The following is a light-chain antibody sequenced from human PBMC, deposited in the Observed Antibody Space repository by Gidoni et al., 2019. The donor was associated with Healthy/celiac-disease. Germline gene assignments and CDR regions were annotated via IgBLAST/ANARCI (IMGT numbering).Light chain of an antibody. CDR1: QSVSSY. Sequence: EIVLTQSPATLSLSPGERATLSCRASQSVSSYLAWYQQKPGQAPRHLIYDASNRATGIPARFSGSGSGTDFTLTISSLEPEDFAVYYCRQRSNWPSLTFXGXTKVEIK. CDR3: RQRSNWPSLT. J-gene: IGKJ4*01. CDR2: DAS. V-gene: IGKV3-11*01.